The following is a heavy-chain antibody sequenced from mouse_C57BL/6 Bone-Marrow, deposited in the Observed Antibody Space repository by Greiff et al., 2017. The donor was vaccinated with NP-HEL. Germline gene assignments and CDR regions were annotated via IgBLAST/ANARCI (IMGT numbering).Heavy chain of an antibody. CDR2: IDPSDSYT. CDR3: ASALFTTVVALWAMDY. D-gene: IGHD1-1*01. CDR1: GYTFTSYW. Sequence: VQLQQPGAELVKPGASVKLSCKASGYTFTSYWMQWVKQRPGQGLEWIGAIDPSDSYTNYNQKFKGKATLTVDKSSSTAYMQLNSLTAEDSAVYYCASALFTTVVALWAMDYWGQGTSVTVSS. J-gene: IGHJ4*01. V-gene: IGHV1-50*01.